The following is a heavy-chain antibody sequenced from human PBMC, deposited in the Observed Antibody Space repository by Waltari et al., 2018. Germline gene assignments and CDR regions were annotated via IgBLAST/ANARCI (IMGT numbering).Heavy chain of an antibody. J-gene: IGHJ4*02. CDR2: IYHSGST. CDR1: GYSISSGYC. CDR3: ARPSSSWYGIDY. V-gene: IGHV4-38-2*01. D-gene: IGHD6-13*01. Sequence: QVQLQASGPGLVKPSETLSLTCAVSGYSISSGYCWGWIRQPPGKGLAWIGRIYHSGSTCCNPCLKSRVTRSVDTSKTQCSLKLSAVTAADTAVYYCARPSSSWYGIDYWGQGTLVTVSS.